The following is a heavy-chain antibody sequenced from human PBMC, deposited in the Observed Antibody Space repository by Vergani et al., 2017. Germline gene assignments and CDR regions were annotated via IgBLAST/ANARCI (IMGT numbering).Heavy chain of an antibody. D-gene: IGHD2-15*01. Sequence: EVQLEESGGGLVLPGRSLRLSCAASGFTFGDYYMAWIRLAPGKGLDWVASIKRDGTETFYVDSVKGRFTISRDNAKTTLYLQMNSLRDEDRGVYYCARISGGSAPYLHYWGQGTLVTVAS. J-gene: IGHJ1*01. CDR3: ARISGGSAPYLHY. CDR2: IKRDGTET. V-gene: IGHV3-7*01. CDR1: GFTFGDYY.